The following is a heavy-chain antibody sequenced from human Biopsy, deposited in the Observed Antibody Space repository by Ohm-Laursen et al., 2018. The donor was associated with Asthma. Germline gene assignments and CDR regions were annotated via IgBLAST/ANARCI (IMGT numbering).Heavy chain of an antibody. CDR2: ISGNSQYI. CDR3: AKDVFPGWELRRGPDY. J-gene: IGHJ4*02. Sequence: SLRLSCAASGFSFSHHSMNRVRQAPGKGLEWVSCISGNSQYIYFADSVKGRFTISRDNSRNTLHLQMNSLRAEDTAVYYCAKDVFPGWELRRGPDYWGQGTLVTVSS. D-gene: IGHD1-26*01. V-gene: IGHV3-21*01. CDR1: GFSFSHHS.